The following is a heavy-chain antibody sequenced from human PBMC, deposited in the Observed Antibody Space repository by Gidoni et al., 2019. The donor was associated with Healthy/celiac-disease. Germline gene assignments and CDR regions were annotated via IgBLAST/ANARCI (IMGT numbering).Heavy chain of an antibody. CDR2: ISNKANSYAT. CDR3: TRRLGYEGFDY. CDR1: GFTFSGSA. J-gene: IGHJ4*02. V-gene: IGHV3-73*02. Sequence: EVQLVESGGGLVQPGGSLKLSCAASGFTFSGSALHWVRQASGKGLEWVGRISNKANSYATAYAASVKGRFTISRDDSKNTAYLQMNSLKTEDTAVYYCTRRLGYEGFDYWGQGTLVTVSS. D-gene: IGHD5-12*01.